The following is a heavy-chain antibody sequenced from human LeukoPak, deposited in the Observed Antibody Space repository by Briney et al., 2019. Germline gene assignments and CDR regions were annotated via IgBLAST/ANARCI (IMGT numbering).Heavy chain of an antibody. V-gene: IGHV4-34*01. D-gene: IGHD6-13*01. Sequence: SETLSLTCAVYGGSFSDYYWSWIRQPPGKGLEWIGEINHSGSTNYNPSLKRRVTISVDTSKNQFSLKLSSVTAADTAVYYCARGKQQLHWFDPWGQGTLVTV. J-gene: IGHJ5*02. CDR2: INHSGST. CDR1: GGSFSDYY. CDR3: ARGKQQLHWFDP.